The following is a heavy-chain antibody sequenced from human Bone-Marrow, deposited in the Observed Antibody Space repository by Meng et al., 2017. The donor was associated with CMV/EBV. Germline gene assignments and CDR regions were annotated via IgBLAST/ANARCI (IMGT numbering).Heavy chain of an antibody. CDR3: VRHIIVVPARGYGVDV. CDR1: GHSITSDYF. J-gene: IGHJ6*02. Sequence: SETLSLTCRVSGHSITSDYFWGWVRQPPGKGLEWIGINDSGSTYYNPSLKSRVAISVDTSGTQFSLTLTSVTAADTAVYYCVRHIIVVPARGYGVDVWGQRTTVTVSS. CDR2: INDSGST. V-gene: IGHV4-38-2*01. D-gene: IGHD2-2*01.